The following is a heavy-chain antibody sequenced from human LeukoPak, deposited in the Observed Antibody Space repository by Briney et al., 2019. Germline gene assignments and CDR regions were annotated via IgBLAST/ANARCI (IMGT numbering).Heavy chain of an antibody. CDR3: ARGWDDSSGLRRVYFDY. CDR2: ISSSSSYI. V-gene: IGHV3-21*01. J-gene: IGHJ4*02. CDR1: GFTFSSYS. D-gene: IGHD3-22*01. Sequence: GGSQRLSCAASGFTFSSYSMNWVRQAPGKGLEWVSSISSSSSYIYYADSVKGRFTISRDNAKNSLYLRMNSLRAEDTAVYYCARGWDDSSGLRRVYFDYWGQGTLVTVSS.